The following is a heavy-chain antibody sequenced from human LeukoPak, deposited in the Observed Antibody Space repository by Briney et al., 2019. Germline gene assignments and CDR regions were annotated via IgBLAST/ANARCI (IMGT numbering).Heavy chain of an antibody. CDR1: GGSISSGSYY. CDR2: IYTSGST. D-gene: IGHD1-26*01. Sequence: SQTLSLTCTVSGGSISSGSYYWSWIRQPAGKGLEWIGRIYTSGSTNYNPSLKSRVTISVDTSKNQFSLKLSSVTAADTAVYYCAREWRGAFFDYWGQGTPVTVSS. CDR3: AREWRGAFFDY. V-gene: IGHV4-61*02. J-gene: IGHJ4*02.